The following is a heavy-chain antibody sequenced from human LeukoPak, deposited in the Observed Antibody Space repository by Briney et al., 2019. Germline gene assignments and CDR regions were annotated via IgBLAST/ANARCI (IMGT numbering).Heavy chain of an antibody. CDR1: GFTFSSYA. V-gene: IGHV3-23*01. CDR3: AKGTLGLGDIVVVPAAISSYYYGMDV. J-gene: IGHJ6*02. CDR2: ISGSGGST. Sequence: PGGSLRLSCAASGFTFSSYAMSWVRQAPGKGLEWVSAISGSGGSTYYADSVKGRFTISRDNSKNTLYLQMNSLRAEDKAVYYCAKGTLGLGDIVVVPAAISSYYYGMDVWGQGTTVTVSS. D-gene: IGHD2-2*01.